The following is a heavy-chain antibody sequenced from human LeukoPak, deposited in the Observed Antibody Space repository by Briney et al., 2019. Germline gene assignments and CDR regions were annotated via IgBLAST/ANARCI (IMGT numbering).Heavy chain of an antibody. CDR3: ARGDGSGSYFDY. CDR2: VIPIFGTV. Sequence: SVKVSCKASGGTFSSYTINWVRQAPGQGLEWMGGVIPIFGTVNYAQKFQGRVTITADESTGTAQMELSSLRSEDTAVYYCARGDGSGSYFDYWGRGTLVTASS. CDR1: GGTFSSYT. V-gene: IGHV1-69*13. D-gene: IGHD3-10*01. J-gene: IGHJ4*02.